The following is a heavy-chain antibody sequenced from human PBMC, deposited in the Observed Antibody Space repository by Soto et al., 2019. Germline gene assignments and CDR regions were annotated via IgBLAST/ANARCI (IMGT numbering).Heavy chain of an antibody. CDR2: TYYRSKWYN. D-gene: IGHD2-15*01. CDR3: ARDRQIVVVVAATFGWFDP. J-gene: IGHJ5*02. CDR1: GDSVSSNSAA. V-gene: IGHV6-1*01. Sequence: QVQLQQSGPGLVKPSQTLSLTCAISGDSVSSNSAAWNWIRQSPSRGLEWLGRTYYRSKWYNDYAVSVKSRITINRDTSKNQFSLQLNSVTPEDTAVYYCARDRQIVVVVAATFGWFDPWGQGTLVTVSS.